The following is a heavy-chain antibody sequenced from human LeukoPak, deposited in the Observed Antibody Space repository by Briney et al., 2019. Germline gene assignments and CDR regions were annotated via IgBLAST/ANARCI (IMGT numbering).Heavy chain of an antibody. D-gene: IGHD3-3*01. CDR3: ARDVPPDVLRFLEWFQEPRDNWFDP. CDR2: INSDGSST. V-gene: IGHV3-74*01. J-gene: IGHJ5*02. Sequence: SGGSLRLSCAASGFTFSSYWMHWVRQAPGKGLVWVSRINSDGSSTSYADSVKGRFTISRDNAKNTLYLQMNSLRAEDTAVYYCARDVPPDVLRFLEWFQEPRDNWFDPWGQGTLVTVSS. CDR1: GFTFSSYW.